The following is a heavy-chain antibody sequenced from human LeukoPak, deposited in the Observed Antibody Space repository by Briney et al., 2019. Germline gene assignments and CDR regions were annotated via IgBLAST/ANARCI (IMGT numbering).Heavy chain of an antibody. Sequence: ASVKVSCKATGDIFTSYYIHWVRQPPGQGLEWMGIINPKAGTTSNAQKFQGRVTMTRNTSISTAYMELSSLRSEDTAVYYCARGEVGATGYWGQGTLVTVSS. CDR1: GDIFTSYY. J-gene: IGHJ4*02. CDR3: ARGEVGATGY. CDR2: INPKAGTT. D-gene: IGHD1-26*01. V-gene: IGHV1-46*01.